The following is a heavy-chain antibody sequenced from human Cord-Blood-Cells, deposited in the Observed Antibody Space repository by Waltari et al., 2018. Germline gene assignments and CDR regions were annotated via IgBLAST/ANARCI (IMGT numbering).Heavy chain of an antibody. J-gene: IGHJ6*02. V-gene: IGHV7-4-1*01. CDR3: ASSEGYYGMDV. CDR1: GSTFTSYA. Sequence: QVQLVQSGSELKKPGAQVTVPCKASGSTFTSYALTWVRQAPGQGPEWMGWINTNTGNPTYAQGFTGRFVFSLDASGSTAYLQIGSLKAEDTAVYYCASSEGYYGMDVWGQGTTVTVSS. CDR2: INTNTGNP.